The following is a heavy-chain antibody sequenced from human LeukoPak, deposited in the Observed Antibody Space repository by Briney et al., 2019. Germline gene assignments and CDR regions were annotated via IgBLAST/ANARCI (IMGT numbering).Heavy chain of an antibody. CDR1: GGTFSSYA. D-gene: IGHD2-2*01. Sequence: SVKVSCKASGGTFSSYAISSVRPAPGQGLEWMGGIIPIFGTANYAQKFQGRVTTTTDESTSTAYMELSSLRSEDTAVYYCARESLDCSSTSCYNYYYMDVWGKGTTVTVSS. J-gene: IGHJ6*03. CDR3: ARESLDCSSTSCYNYYYMDV. CDR2: IIPIFGTA. V-gene: IGHV1-69*05.